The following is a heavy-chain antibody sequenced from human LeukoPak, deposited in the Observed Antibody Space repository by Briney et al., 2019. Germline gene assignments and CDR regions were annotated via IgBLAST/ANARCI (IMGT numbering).Heavy chain of an antibody. V-gene: IGHV1-69*13. CDR3: ARGSIAARGYFDY. Sequence: SVKVSCKAPGGTFSSYAISWVRQAPGQGLEWMGGIIPIFGTANYAQKFQGRVTITADESTSTAYMELSSLRSEDTAVCYCARGSIAARGYFDYWGQGTLVTVSS. J-gene: IGHJ4*02. D-gene: IGHD6-6*01. CDR2: IIPIFGTA. CDR1: GGTFSSYA.